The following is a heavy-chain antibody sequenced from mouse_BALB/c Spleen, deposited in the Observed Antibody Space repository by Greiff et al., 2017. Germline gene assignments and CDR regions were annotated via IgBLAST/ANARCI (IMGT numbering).Heavy chain of an antibody. V-gene: IGHV1-77*01. CDR3: ARGAVRAWFAY. Sequence: VQLQQSGPELVKPGASVKMSCKASGYTFTDYVISWVKQRTGQGLEWIGEIYPGSGSTYYNEKFKGKATLTADKSSNTAYMQLSNLTSEDSAVYFCARGAVRAWFAYWGQGTLVTVSA. CDR2: IYPGSGST. D-gene: IGHD2-14*01. J-gene: IGHJ3*01. CDR1: GYTFTDYV.